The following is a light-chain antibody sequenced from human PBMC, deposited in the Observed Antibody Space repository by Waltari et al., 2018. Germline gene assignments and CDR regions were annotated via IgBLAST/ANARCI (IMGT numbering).Light chain of an antibody. V-gene: IGLV1-44*01. CDR3: AAWDDSLSGVV. CDR1: SSNIGGNT. Sequence: QSVLTQPPSASGTPGQRVPISCSGRSSNIGGNTVAWYQQVPGAAPKLLIYIDNERPAGVPDRFSGSKSGTSASLAISGLQSEDEALYYCAAWDDSLSGVVFGGGTKLTVL. CDR2: IDN. J-gene: IGLJ2*01.